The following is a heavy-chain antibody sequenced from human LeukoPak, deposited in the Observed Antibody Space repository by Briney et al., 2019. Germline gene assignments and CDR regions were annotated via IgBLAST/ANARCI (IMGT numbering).Heavy chain of an antibody. CDR2: INWNGGRT. CDR3: ARNFGGGDSSGPYY. V-gene: IGHV3-20*04. CDR1: GFTFNDYG. D-gene: IGHD3-22*01. J-gene: IGHJ4*02. Sequence: GGSLRLSCAASGFTFNDYGMIWVRQAPGKGLEWVSGINWNGGRTGYADSMKGRFIISRDNAKNSLYLQVNSLRAEDTALYYCARNFGGGDSSGPYYWGQGTLVTVSS.